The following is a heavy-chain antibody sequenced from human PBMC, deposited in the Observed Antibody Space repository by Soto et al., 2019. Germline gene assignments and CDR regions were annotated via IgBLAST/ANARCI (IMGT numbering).Heavy chain of an antibody. CDR2: ITLSGGST. CDR1: GFTFNTYP. V-gene: IGHV3-23*01. CDR3: ARYCGGGTCYYAFDM. Sequence: DVQLLESGGGLVQPGGSLRLSCAASGFTFNTYPMSWVRQAPGKGLEWVSAITLSGGSTYFADSVKGRFTISRDNSKNTLYLQMSSLRAEDTVVYYCARYCGGGTCYYAFDMWGQGTMVTVSS. D-gene: IGHD2-15*01. J-gene: IGHJ3*02.